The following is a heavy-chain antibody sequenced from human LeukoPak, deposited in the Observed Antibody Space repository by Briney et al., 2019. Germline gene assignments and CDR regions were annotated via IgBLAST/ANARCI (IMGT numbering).Heavy chain of an antibody. CDR3: ARGVSFRRGYSYGY. CDR2: INHSGST. D-gene: IGHD5-18*01. Sequence: SETLSLTCAVYGGSFSGYYWSWIRQSSGKGLEWSGEINHSGSTDYNPSLKSRVTISVDTSKNQFSLNLCSVTAADTAVYYCARGVSFRRGYSYGYWGQGTLVTVSS. J-gene: IGHJ4*02. CDR1: GGSFSGYY. V-gene: IGHV4-34*01.